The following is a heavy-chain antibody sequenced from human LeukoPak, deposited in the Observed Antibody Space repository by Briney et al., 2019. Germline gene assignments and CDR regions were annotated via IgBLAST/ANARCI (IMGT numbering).Heavy chain of an antibody. J-gene: IGHJ4*02. CDR2: ISYDGSNK. V-gene: IGHV3-30*11. CDR1: GFTFSSYA. Sequence: GGSLRLSCAASGFTFSSYAMHWVRQAPGKGLEWVAVISYDGSNKYYADSVKGRFTISRDNSKNTLYLQMNSLRAEDTAVYYCARDYELYFDYWGQGTLVTVSS. CDR3: ARDYELYFDY. D-gene: IGHD3-16*01.